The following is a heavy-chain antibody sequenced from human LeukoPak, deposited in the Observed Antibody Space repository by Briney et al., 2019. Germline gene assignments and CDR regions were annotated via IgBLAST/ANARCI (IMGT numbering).Heavy chain of an antibody. CDR1: GGSISSYY. CDR3: ARNEWLAQTDAFDI. Sequence: KPSETLSLTCTVSGGSISSYYWSWIRQPAGKGLEWIGRINTSGSTSYNPSLKSRVTMSVDTSKNQFSLKLSSVTAADTAVYYCARNEWLAQTDAFDIWGQGTMVTVSS. D-gene: IGHD6-19*01. V-gene: IGHV4-4*07. J-gene: IGHJ3*02. CDR2: INTSGST.